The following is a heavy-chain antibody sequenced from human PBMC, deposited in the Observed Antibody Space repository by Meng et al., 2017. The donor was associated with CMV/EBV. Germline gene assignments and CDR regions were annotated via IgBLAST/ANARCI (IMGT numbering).Heavy chain of an antibody. Sequence: ISSTGAGYIFTSYWIGWVRQMPGKGLEWMGITYPGDSDTRYSPSFQGQVTISADKSISTAYLQWSSLKASDTAMYYCARRWENWFDPWGQGTLVTVSS. D-gene: IGHD1-26*01. CDR2: TYPGDSDT. CDR1: GYIFTSYW. V-gene: IGHV5-51*01. CDR3: ARRWENWFDP. J-gene: IGHJ5*02.